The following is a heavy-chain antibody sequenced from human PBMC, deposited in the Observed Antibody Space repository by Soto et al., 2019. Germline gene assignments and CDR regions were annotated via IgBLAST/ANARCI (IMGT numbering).Heavy chain of an antibody. V-gene: IGHV4-30-2*01. CDR3: AREAGSGRPDWYFNL. J-gene: IGHJ2*01. CDR2: IFPSGST. CDR1: GGSISSGGYS. Sequence: QLQLQESGAGLVKPSQTLSLTCAVSGGSISSGGYSWSWIRQPPGKGLEWIGYIFPSGSTYYNPSLKSRVTISVDTSKNQFSLKMSSVTAADTAGYYCAREAGSGRPDWYFNLWGRGTLVTVSS. D-gene: IGHD1-26*01.